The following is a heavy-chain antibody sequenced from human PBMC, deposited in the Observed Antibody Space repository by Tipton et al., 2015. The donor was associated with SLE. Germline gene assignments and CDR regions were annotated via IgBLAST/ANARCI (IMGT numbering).Heavy chain of an antibody. CDR3: AKERIPGRAFDV. J-gene: IGHJ3*01. CDR1: GFTFDDYA. D-gene: IGHD6-13*01. CDR2: ISWNSGSI. V-gene: IGHV3-9*01. Sequence: SLRLSCAASGFTFDDYAMYWVRQAPGKGLEWVSGISWNSGSIGYADSVKGRFTISRANSKNTLYLQMNSLRAEDTALYYCAKERIPGRAFDVWGQGTMVTVSS.